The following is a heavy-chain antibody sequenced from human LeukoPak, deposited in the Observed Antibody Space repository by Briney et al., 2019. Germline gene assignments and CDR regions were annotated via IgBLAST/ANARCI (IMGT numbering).Heavy chain of an antibody. CDR2: ISSSSSYT. D-gene: IGHD3-22*01. CDR1: GFTFSDYY. J-gene: IGHJ3*02. Sequence: GGSLRLSCAASGFTFSDYYMSWIRQAPGKGLEWVSYISSSSSYTNYADSVKGRFTISRDYAKNSLYLQMNSLRAEDTAVYYCARVRYYYDSSAYPGAFDIWGQGTMVTVSS. CDR3: ARVRYYYDSSAYPGAFDI. V-gene: IGHV3-11*06.